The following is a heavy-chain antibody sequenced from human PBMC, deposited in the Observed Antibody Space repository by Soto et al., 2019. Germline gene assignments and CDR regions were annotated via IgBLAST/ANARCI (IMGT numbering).Heavy chain of an antibody. V-gene: IGHV3-11*01. CDR1: GFTFSDYY. CDR2: ISSSGSII. D-gene: IGHD3-22*01. J-gene: IGHJ4*02. Sequence: SLRLSCASSGFTFSDYYMSWLRQAPGKGLEWVSYISSSGSIIYYADSVKGRFTISRDNAKNSLYLQMNSLRAEDTAVYYCARDQGYYDSSGYFDYWGRGTLVTVSS. CDR3: ARDQGYYDSSGYFDY.